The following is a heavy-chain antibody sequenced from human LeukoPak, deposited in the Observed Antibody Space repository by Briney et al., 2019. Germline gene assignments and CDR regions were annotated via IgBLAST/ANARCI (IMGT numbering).Heavy chain of an antibody. J-gene: IGHJ5*02. CDR3: ARGANNWFDP. CDR2: IYTSGST. CDR1: GGSINSGSYY. Sequence: SETLSLTCTVSGGSINSGSYYWSWLRQPAGKGLEWIGRIYTSGSTNYNPSLKSRVTISVDTSKNQFSLKLNSVTAADTAVYYCARGANNWFDPWGQGTLVTVSS. V-gene: IGHV4-61*02.